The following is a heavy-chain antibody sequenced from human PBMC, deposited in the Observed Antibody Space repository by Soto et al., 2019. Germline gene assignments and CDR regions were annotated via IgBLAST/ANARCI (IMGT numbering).Heavy chain of an antibody. CDR2: IIPILGIA. D-gene: IGHD2-21*02. CDR3: AIDAGYCGRDCADY. Sequence: QVQLVQSGAGVKKPGSSVKVSCKASGGTFSSYTISWVRQAPGQGLEWMGRIIPILGIANYAQKVQGRVTITADQSTSTAYMELSSLRSEDTAMYYCAIDAGYCGRDCADYWGQGTLVTVSS. V-gene: IGHV1-69*08. CDR1: GGTFSSYT. J-gene: IGHJ4*02.